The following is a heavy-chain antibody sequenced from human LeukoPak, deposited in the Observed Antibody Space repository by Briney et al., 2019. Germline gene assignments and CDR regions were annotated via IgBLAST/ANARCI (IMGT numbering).Heavy chain of an antibody. V-gene: IGHV4-39*01. CDR1: GGSISSSSDY. J-gene: IGHJ4*02. CDR2: INYSGNT. CDR3: ARQALADYFDY. D-gene: IGHD1-1*01. Sequence: SETLSLTCTVSGGSISSSSDYWGWIRQPPGKGLEWIGTINYSGNTLYYPSLKSRVTISVDTSRNQFSLKLRSVTAADTAVYYCARQALADYFDYWGQGTLVTVSS.